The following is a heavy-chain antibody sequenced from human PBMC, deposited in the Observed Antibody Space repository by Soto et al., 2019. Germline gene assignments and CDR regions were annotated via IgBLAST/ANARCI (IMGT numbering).Heavy chain of an antibody. D-gene: IGHD3-22*01. CDR1: GFTFSSYA. V-gene: IGHV3-23*01. CDR3: AKGVAYYYDSSGPY. J-gene: IGHJ4*02. CDR2: ISGSGGST. Sequence: SGGSLRLSCAASGFTFSSYAMSWVRQAPGKGLEWVSAISGSGGSTYYADSVKGRFTISRDNSKNTLYLQMNSLRAEDTAVYYCAKGVAYYYDSSGPYWGQGXLVPVYS.